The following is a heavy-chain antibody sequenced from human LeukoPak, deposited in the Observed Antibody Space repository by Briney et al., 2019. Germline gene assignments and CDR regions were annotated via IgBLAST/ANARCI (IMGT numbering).Heavy chain of an antibody. J-gene: IGHJ6*03. CDR2: IYRSGST. D-gene: IGHD2-2*01. V-gene: IGHV4-38-2*02. CDR1: GYSINSGYY. Sequence: SETLSLTCTVSGYSINSGYYWVWIRQPPGKGLEWIGSIYRSGSTNYNPSLKSRVTISVDTSKNQFSLKVSSVTAADTAVYYCARGDCSSTICYSPMDVWGKGTTVTVSS. CDR3: ARGDCSSTICYSPMDV.